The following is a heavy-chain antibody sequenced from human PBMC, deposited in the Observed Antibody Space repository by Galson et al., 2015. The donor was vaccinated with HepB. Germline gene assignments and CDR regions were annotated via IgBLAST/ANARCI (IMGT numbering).Heavy chain of an antibody. V-gene: IGHV1-3*01. D-gene: IGHD2-2*01. J-gene: IGHJ6*02. CDR3: ARSVYQLPPPARLAMDV. CDR2: INAGNGNT. CDR1: GYTFTSYA. Sequence: SCKASGYTFTSYAMHWVRQAPGQRLEWMGWINAGNGNTKYSQKFQGRVTITRDTSASTAYMELSRLRVEDTAVYYCARSVYQLPPPARLAMDVWGLGTTVTVS.